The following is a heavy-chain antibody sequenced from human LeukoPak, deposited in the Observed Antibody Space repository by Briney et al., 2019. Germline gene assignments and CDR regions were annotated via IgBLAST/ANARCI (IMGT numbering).Heavy chain of an antibody. V-gene: IGHV1-18*01. D-gene: IGHD3-22*01. CDR1: GGTLSSYA. CDR3: ARDVAYYDNFDY. Sequence: GASVKVSCKASGGTLSSYAISWVRQAPGQGLEWMVWISAYNGNTNYAQKLQGRITMTTDTSTSTAYMELRSLRSDDTAVYYCARDVAYYDNFDYWGQGTLVTVSS. CDR2: ISAYNGNT. J-gene: IGHJ4*02.